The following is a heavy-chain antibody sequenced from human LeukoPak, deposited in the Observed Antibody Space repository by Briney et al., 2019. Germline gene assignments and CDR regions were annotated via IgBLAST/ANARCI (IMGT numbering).Heavy chain of an antibody. CDR3: ASYEASYCSSTSCYLTHYYMDV. CDR2: ISRSSRTI. D-gene: IGHD2-2*01. Sequence: GGSLRLSCAASGFTFSSYSVNWVRQATGKGGERVSYISRSSRTIYYADSAKGRFTIPRDNAKNSLYLQTNSLRAEDTAVYYCASYEASYCSSTSCYLTHYYMDVWGKGTTVTVSS. J-gene: IGHJ6*03. V-gene: IGHV3-48*04. CDR1: GFTFSSYS.